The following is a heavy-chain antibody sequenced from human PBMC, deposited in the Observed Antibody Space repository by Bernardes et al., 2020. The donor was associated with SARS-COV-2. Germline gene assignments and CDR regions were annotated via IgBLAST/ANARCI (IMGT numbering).Heavy chain of an antibody. J-gene: IGHJ4*02. CDR3: ASRMATSWGFDY. V-gene: IGHV3-66*02. D-gene: IGHD3-16*01. CDR2: IYRGGST. CDR1: GFTVSSNY. Sequence: GSLSLSCAASGFTVSSNYMGWVRQAPGKGLEWVSVIYRGGSTYYADSVKGRFSISRDNSKNTLFLQMNSLRVEDTAVYYCASRMATSWGFDYWGQGTLVTVSS.